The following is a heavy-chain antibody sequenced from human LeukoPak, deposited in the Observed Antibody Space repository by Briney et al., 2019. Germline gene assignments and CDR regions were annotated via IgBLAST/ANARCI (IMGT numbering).Heavy chain of an antibody. D-gene: IGHD6-13*01. V-gene: IGHV3-23*01. CDR1: GFTFSSYS. J-gene: IGHJ2*01. CDR3: ARDRGSIAAAGADWYFDL. Sequence: PGGSLRLSCAASGFTFSSYSMSWVRQAPGKGLEWISVISGSSGTTFYADSVKGRFTISRDNSKNTLDLQMNSLRAEDTAVYYCARDRGSIAAAGADWYFDLWGRGTLVTVSS. CDR2: ISGSSGTT.